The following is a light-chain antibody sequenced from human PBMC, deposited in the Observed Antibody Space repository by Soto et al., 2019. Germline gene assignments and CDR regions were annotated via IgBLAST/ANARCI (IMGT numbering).Light chain of an antibody. V-gene: IGLV2-23*02. CDR1: SSDVGSYNL. CDR2: EVS. J-gene: IGLJ1*01. CDR3: CSYAGSSTFPYV. Sequence: QSALTQPASVSGSPGQSITISCTGTSSDVGSYNLVSWYQHHPGKAPKLMIYEVSKRPSGVSNRFSGSKSGNTASLTISGLQAHDEADYYCCSYAGSSTFPYVFGTGTKLTLL.